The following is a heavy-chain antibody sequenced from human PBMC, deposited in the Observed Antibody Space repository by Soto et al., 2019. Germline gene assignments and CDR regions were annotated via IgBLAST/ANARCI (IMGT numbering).Heavy chain of an antibody. CDR3: ARVVILVQTASTHYYYHMDV. J-gene: IGHJ6*02. CDR2: IIPIAGTG. D-gene: IGHD2-2*01. Sequence: QVQLVQSGAEVRKSGSSVTVSCKASAGTFSNYAISWVRQAPGQGLEWMGGIIPIAGTGSYAQKFQGSITITTDEPTTTAYMELSSLRFEDTAVYYCARVVILVQTASTHYYYHMDVWGPGTPVTVSS. V-gene: IGHV1-69*01. CDR1: AGTFSNYA.